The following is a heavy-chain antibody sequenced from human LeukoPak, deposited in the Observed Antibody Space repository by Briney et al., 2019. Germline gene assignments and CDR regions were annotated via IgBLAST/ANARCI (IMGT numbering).Heavy chain of an antibody. CDR2: INPSGGST. CDR3: ARESSASSLPGYYGMDV. J-gene: IGHJ6*02. V-gene: IGHV1-46*01. D-gene: IGHD2-2*01. CDR1: GYTFTSYY. Sequence: ASVKVSCKASGYTFTSYYMHWVRQAPGQGLEWMGIINPSGGSTSYAQKFQGRVTMTRDTSTSTVYMELSSLRSEDTAVYYCARESSASSLPGYYGMDVWGQGTTVTVSS.